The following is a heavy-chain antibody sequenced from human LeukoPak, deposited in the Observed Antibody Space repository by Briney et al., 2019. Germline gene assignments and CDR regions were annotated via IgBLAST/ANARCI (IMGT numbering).Heavy chain of an antibody. J-gene: IGHJ4*02. CDR3: ARDNFIYYYDSSGYRTIDY. Sequence: ASVKVSCKASGYTFTSYDINWVRQATGQGLEWMGWMNPNSGNTGYAQKLQGRVTMTTDTSTSTAYMELRSLRSDGTAVYYCARDNFIYYYDSSGYRTIDYWGQGTLVTVSS. D-gene: IGHD3-22*01. CDR1: GYTFTSYD. V-gene: IGHV1-8*01. CDR2: MNPNSGNT.